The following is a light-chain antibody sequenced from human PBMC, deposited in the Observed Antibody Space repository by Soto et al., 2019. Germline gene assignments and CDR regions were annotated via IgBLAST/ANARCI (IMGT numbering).Light chain of an antibody. Sequence: DIQMTQSPSSLSASVGDRVTITCRASQGISNYLAWYQQKPGKVPKVLICDASTLQSGVPSRFSGSGSGTDFTLTISSLQPEDVATYYCQKYNSAPALTFGGGTKVEI. CDR3: QKYNSAPALT. J-gene: IGKJ4*01. CDR2: DAS. V-gene: IGKV1-27*01. CDR1: QGISNY.